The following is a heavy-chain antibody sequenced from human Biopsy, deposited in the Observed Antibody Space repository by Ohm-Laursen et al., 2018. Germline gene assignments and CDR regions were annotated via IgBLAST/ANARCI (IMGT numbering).Heavy chain of an antibody. CDR1: GVSISTYY. CDR2: IYYSGST. CDR3: AREAIGVATAFDI. D-gene: IGHD5-12*01. J-gene: IGHJ3*02. V-gene: IGHV4-59*01. Sequence: SETLSLTCTVSGVSISTYYWSWIRQSPGRGLEWIAYIYYSGSTDYNPSLKSRVTISLDTSKNQFSLKLSSVTAADTAIYYCAREAIGVATAFDIWGQGTTVTVSS.